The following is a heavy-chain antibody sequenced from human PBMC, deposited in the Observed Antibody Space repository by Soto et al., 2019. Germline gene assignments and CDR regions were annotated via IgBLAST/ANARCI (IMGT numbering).Heavy chain of an antibody. CDR2: IYHDGST. J-gene: IGHJ5*02. V-gene: IGHV4-30-2*01. D-gene: IGHD4-17*01. Sequence: PSETLSLTCTVSGGSIGSGDYSWSWIRQPPGKGLEWIGYIYHDGSTYYIPSLKSRVTMPVDRSKNQFSLNLSSATAADTAVYYCAATVRTWRWFGPWGQGTLVTVSS. CDR1: GGSIGSGDYS. CDR3: AATVRTWRWFGP.